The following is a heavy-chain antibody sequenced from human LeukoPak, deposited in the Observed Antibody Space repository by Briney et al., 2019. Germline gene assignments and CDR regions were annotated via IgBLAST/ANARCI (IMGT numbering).Heavy chain of an antibody. V-gene: IGHV3-53*01. CDR1: GFTVSSNY. Sequence: SGGSLRLSCAASGFTVSSNYMSWVRQAPGKGLEWVSVIYSGGSTYYADSVKGRFTISRDNSKNTLYLQMNSLRAEDTAVYYCARVIYGSGSYYNRYFDYWGQGTLVTVSS. J-gene: IGHJ4*02. CDR2: IYSGGST. CDR3: ARVIYGSGSYYNRYFDY. D-gene: IGHD3-10*01.